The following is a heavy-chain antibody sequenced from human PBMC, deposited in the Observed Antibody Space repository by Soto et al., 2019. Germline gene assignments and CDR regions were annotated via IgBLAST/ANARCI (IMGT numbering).Heavy chain of an antibody. CDR3: ARMGLHLGELSRNWFDP. Sequence: QVQLQESGPGLVKPSQTLSLTCSLSGGSTNSDEFYWTWIRQSPGKGLEWIGYIYSSGRTHYNPSLKSRINISLDTSNNLLSLRLSSVTAADTAVYYCARMGLHLGELSRNWFDPWGRGTLVTVSS. CDR2: IYSSGRT. CDR1: GGSTNSDEFY. V-gene: IGHV4-31*03. J-gene: IGHJ5*02. D-gene: IGHD3-16*02.